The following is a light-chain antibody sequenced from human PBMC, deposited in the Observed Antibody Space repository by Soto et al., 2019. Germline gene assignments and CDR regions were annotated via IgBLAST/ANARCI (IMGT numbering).Light chain of an antibody. CDR2: AAS. CDR3: YEYNSAPLT. CDR1: QGISNS. Sequence: DIQMTQSPSSLSASVGDRVTITCRASQGISNSLAWYQQKPGKVPKLLIYAASTLQSGVPSRFSGSGSVIDFTVTISSLQPGEVATYSCYEYNSAPLTVGPGNKVDI. J-gene: IGKJ3*01. V-gene: IGKV1-27*01.